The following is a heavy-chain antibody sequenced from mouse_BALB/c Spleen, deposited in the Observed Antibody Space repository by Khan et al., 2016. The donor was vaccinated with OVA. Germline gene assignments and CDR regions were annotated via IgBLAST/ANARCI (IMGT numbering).Heavy chain of an antibody. CDR1: GYTFINYW. Sequence: VQLQESGAELAKPGASVKMSCKASGYTFINYWILWIKQRPGQGLEWIGYINPSTGYTEYNQNFKDKATLTADISSSTAYMQLSSLTSEDSAVYYYERRGLRWDFDYWGQGTTLTVSS. CDR3: ERRGLRWDFDY. D-gene: IGHD1-1*01. J-gene: IGHJ2*01. V-gene: IGHV1-7*01. CDR2: INPSTGYT.